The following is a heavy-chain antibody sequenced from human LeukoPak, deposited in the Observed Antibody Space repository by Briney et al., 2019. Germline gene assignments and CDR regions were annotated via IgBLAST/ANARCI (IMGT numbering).Heavy chain of an antibody. V-gene: IGHV3-11*01. CDR1: GFSVSNNY. CDR3: ARVKGSYSFDY. CDR2: ISSSGSTI. D-gene: IGHD3-10*01. J-gene: IGHJ4*02. Sequence: GGSLRLSCAASGFSVSNNYMNWVRQAPGKGLEWVSYISSSGSTIYYADSVKGRFTISRDNAKNSLYLQMNSLRAEDTAVYYCARVKGSYSFDYGGQGTLVTVSS.